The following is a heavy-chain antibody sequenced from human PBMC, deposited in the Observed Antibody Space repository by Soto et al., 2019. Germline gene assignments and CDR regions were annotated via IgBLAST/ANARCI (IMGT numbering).Heavy chain of an antibody. J-gene: IGHJ4*02. CDR3: ARDVQQLVSGLGSGPNDY. CDR1: GYTFTSYA. Sequence: ASVKVSCKASGYTFTSYAMHWVRQAPGQRLEWMGWINAGNGNTKYSQKFQGRVTITRDTSASTAYMELSSLRSEDTAVYYCARDVQQLVSGLGSGPNDYWGQGTLVTVSS. D-gene: IGHD6-13*01. CDR2: INAGNGNT. V-gene: IGHV1-3*01.